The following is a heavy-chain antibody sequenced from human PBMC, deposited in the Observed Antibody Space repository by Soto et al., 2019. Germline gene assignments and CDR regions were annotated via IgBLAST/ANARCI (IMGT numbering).Heavy chain of an antibody. D-gene: IGHD4-17*01. CDR3: ARAGRYGDSHFDY. CDR2: ITPYNGNT. Sequence: ASVKVSCKASGYSFSNFGISWVRQAPGQGPEWMAWITPYNGNTKYAQKVQGRVTMTTDTSTSTAYMELRSLRFDDTAVYYCARAGRYGDSHFDYWGQGTLVTVSS. J-gene: IGHJ4*02. CDR1: GYSFSNFG. V-gene: IGHV1-18*01.